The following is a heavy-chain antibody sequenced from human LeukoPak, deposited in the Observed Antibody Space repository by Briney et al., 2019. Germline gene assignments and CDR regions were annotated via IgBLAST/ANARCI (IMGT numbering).Heavy chain of an antibody. J-gene: IGHJ4*02. Sequence: GAPVKVSCKTSGYTFTDYYMHWVRQAPGQGLEWVGWINPNSGDTNYAQRFQGRVTMTRDTSISTAYMELSRLRVDDTAIYYCARGGKSELGACDYWGQGTLVTVSS. D-gene: IGHD7-27*01. CDR3: ARGGKSELGACDY. V-gene: IGHV1-2*02. CDR2: INPNSGDT. CDR1: GYTFTDYY.